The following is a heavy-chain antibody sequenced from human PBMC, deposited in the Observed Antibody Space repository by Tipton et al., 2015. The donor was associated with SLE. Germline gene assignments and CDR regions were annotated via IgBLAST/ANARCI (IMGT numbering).Heavy chain of an antibody. D-gene: IGHD1-1*01. CDR2: IYHSGST. V-gene: IGHV4-38-2*01. J-gene: IGHJ3*02. CDR1: GYSISSGYY. Sequence: LRLSCAVSGYSISSGYYWGWIRQPPGKGLEWIGSIYHSGSTYYNPSLKSRVTISVDTSKNLFSLKLSSVTAADTAVYYCARVLAVLERLASDIWGQGTMVTVSS. CDR3: ARVLAVLERLASDI.